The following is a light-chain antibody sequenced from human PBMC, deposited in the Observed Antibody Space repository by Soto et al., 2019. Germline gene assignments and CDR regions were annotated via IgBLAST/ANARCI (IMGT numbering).Light chain of an antibody. J-gene: IGKJ1*01. CDR3: QQYGSSGT. CDR1: QSVSNNY. CDR2: GAS. V-gene: IGKV3-20*01. Sequence: EIVLTRSPGSVSLSPLEIATLSFRASQSVSNNYVAWYQQKPGQAPRLLIYGASNRATGIPDRFSGSGSGTDFTLTISRLETEDFAVYYCQQYGSSGTFGQGTKVDIK.